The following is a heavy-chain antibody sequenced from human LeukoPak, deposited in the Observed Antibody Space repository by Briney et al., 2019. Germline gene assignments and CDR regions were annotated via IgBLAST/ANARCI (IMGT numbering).Heavy chain of an antibody. CDR3: ARYIVATSRAFDI. CDR1: GGSMSTYS. CDR2: LSYSGST. D-gene: IGHD6-13*01. V-gene: IGHV4-59*08. J-gene: IGHJ3*02. Sequence: SETLSLTCTVSGGSMSTYSWTWIRQTPGKGLEWIGYLSYSGSTAYNPSLKSRVTISLNTSKNLFSLKLSSVTAADTAVYYCARYIVATSRAFDIWGQGTMVAVSS.